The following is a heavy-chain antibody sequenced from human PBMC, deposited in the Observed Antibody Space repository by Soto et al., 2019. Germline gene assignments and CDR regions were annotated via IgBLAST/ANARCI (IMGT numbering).Heavy chain of an antibody. J-gene: IGHJ5*02. D-gene: IGHD1-1*01. Sequence: GGSLRLSCAASGFTFSNYFMHWVRQVPGEGLVWVSRMSGDGKTISYADSVKGRFTVSRDNAKNTLYLQMNSLRVEDTAVYYCARTYVPGIAGFDPWGQGTLVTVSS. CDR3: ARTYVPGIAGFDP. CDR2: MSGDGKTI. CDR1: GFTFSNYF. V-gene: IGHV3-74*01.